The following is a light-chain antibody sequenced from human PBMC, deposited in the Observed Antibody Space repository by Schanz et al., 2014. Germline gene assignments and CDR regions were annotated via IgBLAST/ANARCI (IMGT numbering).Light chain of an antibody. CDR2: AAS. CDR1: QSISTY. V-gene: IGKV1-39*01. CDR3: QKYDSAPWT. Sequence: DIQMTQSPSSLSASVGDRVTITCRASQSISTYLNWYQQKPGQAPKLLIYAASSLQSGVPSRFSGSGSGTDFTLTISSLQPEDVATYYCQKYDSAPWTFGQGTKVEIK. J-gene: IGKJ1*01.